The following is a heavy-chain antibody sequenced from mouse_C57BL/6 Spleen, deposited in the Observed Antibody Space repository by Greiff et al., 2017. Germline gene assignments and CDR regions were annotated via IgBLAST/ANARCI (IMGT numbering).Heavy chain of an antibody. D-gene: IGHD1-1*01. J-gene: IGHJ3*01. CDR2: INPGSGGT. V-gene: IGHV1-54*01. CDR3: ARHYYGSSFFAY. CDR1: GYAFPNYL. Sequence: VQLQQSVAELVRPGPSVKVSCKASGYAFPNYLIEWVKQRPGQGLEWIGVINPGSGGTNYNEKFKGKATLTADKSSSTAYMQLRSLTSEDLAVYFCARHYYGSSFFAYWGQGTLVTVCA.